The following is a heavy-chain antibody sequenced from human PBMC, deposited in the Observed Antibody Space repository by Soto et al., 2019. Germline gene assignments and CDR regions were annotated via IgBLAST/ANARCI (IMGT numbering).Heavy chain of an antibody. Sequence: PGGSLRLSCAASVFTVSSNYMSWVRQAPGKGLEWVSIIDSGGSTYCADSVKGRFTISRDNSKNTLYLQMNSLRAEDTALYYCARENIVAAFGYFDLWGRGTLVTVSS. CDR3: ARENIVAAFGYFDL. D-gene: IGHD5-12*01. V-gene: IGHV3-66*01. CDR1: VFTVSSNY. J-gene: IGHJ2*01. CDR2: IDSGGST.